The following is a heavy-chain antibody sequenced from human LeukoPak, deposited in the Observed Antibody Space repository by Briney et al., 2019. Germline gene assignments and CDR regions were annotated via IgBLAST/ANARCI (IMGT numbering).Heavy chain of an antibody. Sequence: PSETLSLTCTVSGGSISSSSYYWGWIRQPPGKGLEWIGSIYYSGSTYYNPSLKSRVTISVDTSKSQFSLKLSSVTAADTAVYYCARQRGSYGRHWYFDLWGRGTLVTVSS. CDR2: IYYSGST. CDR1: GGSISSSSYY. J-gene: IGHJ2*01. CDR3: ARQRGSYGRHWYFDL. D-gene: IGHD5-18*01. V-gene: IGHV4-39*01.